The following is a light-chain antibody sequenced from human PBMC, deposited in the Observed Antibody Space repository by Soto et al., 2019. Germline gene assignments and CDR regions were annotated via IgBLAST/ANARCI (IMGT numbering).Light chain of an antibody. CDR3: ASWDDSLNDVL. J-gene: IGLJ2*01. CDR2: NNN. V-gene: IGLV1-44*01. CDR1: YSNFGSNI. Sequence: QSVLTQPPSASGTPGQRVTISCSGSYSNFGSNIANWYQHFPGTAPKLLIYNNNKRPSGVPDRFSASKSGTSVSLAISGLQSEDEAIYYCASWDDSLNDVLFGGGTKVPVL.